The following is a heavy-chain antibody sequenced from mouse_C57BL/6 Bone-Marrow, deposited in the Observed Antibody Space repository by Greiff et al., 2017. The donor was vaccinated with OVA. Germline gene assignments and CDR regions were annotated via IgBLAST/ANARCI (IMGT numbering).Heavy chain of an antibody. J-gene: IGHJ2*01. CDR3: ARETTVVGGY. CDR1: GYTFTDYN. D-gene: IGHD1-1*01. Sequence: VQLQQSGPELVKPGASVKMSCKASGYTFTDYNMHWVKQSHGKSLEWIGYINPNNGGTIYNQKFKGKATLTVNKSSSTAYMELRSLTSEDSAVYYCARETTVVGGYWGQGTTLTVSS. V-gene: IGHV1-22*01. CDR2: INPNNGGT.